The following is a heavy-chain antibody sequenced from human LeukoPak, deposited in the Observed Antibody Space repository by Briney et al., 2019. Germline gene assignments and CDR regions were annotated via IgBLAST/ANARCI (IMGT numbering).Heavy chain of an antibody. Sequence: EASVKVSCKASGYTFTNYGISWVRQAPGQGLEWMGWISAYNGNTNYAQKLQGRVTMTTDTSTSTAYMELRSLRSDDTAVYYCARDSWDVVPAYYYYGMDVRGQGTTVTVSS. V-gene: IGHV1-18*01. D-gene: IGHD2-2*01. CDR1: GYTFTNYG. CDR2: ISAYNGNT. J-gene: IGHJ6*02. CDR3: ARDSWDVVPAYYYYGMDV.